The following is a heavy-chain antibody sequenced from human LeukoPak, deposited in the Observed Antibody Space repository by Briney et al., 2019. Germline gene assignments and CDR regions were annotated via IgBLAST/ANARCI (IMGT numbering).Heavy chain of an antibody. CDR2: IYSGGST. V-gene: IGHV3-66*01. D-gene: IGHD6-19*01. CDR1: GFTVSSNY. Sequence: GGSLRLSCAASGFTVSSNYMSWVRQAPGKGLEWVSVIYSGGSTYYADSVRGRFTISRDNSKNTLYLQMNSLRAEDTAVYYCARAGYSSGWPSRDAFDIWGQGTMVTVSS. J-gene: IGHJ3*02. CDR3: ARAGYSSGWPSRDAFDI.